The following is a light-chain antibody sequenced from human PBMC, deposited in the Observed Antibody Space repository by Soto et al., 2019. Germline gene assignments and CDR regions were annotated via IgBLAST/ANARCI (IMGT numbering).Light chain of an antibody. J-gene: IGLJ3*02. CDR3: SSYTNSIAL. Sequence: QSVLTQPACVSGSPGQSITISCTGTSSDIGTYNYVSWYQQHPGKAPKLIIYEVTNRPSGVSNRFSGSKSGNTASLTISGLQAEDEADYYCSSYTNSIALFGGGTKVTVL. CDR2: EVT. CDR1: SSDIGTYNY. V-gene: IGLV2-14*01.